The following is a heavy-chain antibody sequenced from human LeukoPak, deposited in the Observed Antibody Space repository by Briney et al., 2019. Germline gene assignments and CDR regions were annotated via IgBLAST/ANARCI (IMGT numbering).Heavy chain of an antibody. V-gene: IGHV3-21*01. J-gene: IGHJ3*02. Sequence: GGSLRLSCAASGFTFSSYSMNWVRQAPGKGLEWVSSISSSSSYIYYADSVKGRFTISRDNAKDSLYLQMNSLRAEDTAVYYCARDQPDYGDYDAFDIWGQGTMVTVSS. CDR2: ISSSSSYI. D-gene: IGHD4-17*01. CDR3: ARDQPDYGDYDAFDI. CDR1: GFTFSSYS.